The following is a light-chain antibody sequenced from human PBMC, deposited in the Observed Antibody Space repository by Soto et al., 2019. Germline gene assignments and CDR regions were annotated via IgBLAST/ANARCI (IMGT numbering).Light chain of an antibody. Sequence: QSVLTQTPSVSGAPGQKITMSCTGSSSNIGAGYDVHWYQQLPGAAPRLLIYADTNRPSGVPDRFSASNSGTSASLAITGLQGEDEAVYYCQSYDTSLSGVIFGAGTKLTVL. CDR2: ADT. V-gene: IGLV1-40*01. CDR3: QSYDTSLSGVI. CDR1: SSNIGAGYD. J-gene: IGLJ2*01.